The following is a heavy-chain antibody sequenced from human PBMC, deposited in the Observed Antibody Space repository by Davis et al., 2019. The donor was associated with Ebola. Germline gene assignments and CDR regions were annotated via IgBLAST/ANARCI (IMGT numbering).Heavy chain of an antibody. D-gene: IGHD4-17*01. CDR1: GGSISSYY. Sequence: ETLSLTCTVSGGSISSYYWSWVRQAPGKGLEWVANIKQDGSEKYYVDSVKGRFTISRDNAKNSLYLQMNSLRAEDTAVYYCARENGDYDPLRQYNWFDPWGQGTLVTVSS. J-gene: IGHJ5*02. CDR2: IKQDGSEK. CDR3: ARENGDYDPLRQYNWFDP. V-gene: IGHV3-7*03.